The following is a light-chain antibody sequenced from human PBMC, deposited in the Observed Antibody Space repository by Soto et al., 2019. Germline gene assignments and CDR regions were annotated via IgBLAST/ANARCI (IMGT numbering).Light chain of an antibody. Sequence: DIQMTQSPSSLSASVGDSVTMTCQASQDIKNFLNWYQQKPGKAPKLLIYDAFKLDTGVASRFSGSGSGTEFTFTISSLQPEDIATYFCQQYDSLPPTFGGGTKVEI. CDR2: DAF. CDR1: QDIKNF. J-gene: IGKJ4*01. CDR3: QQYDSLPPT. V-gene: IGKV1-33*01.